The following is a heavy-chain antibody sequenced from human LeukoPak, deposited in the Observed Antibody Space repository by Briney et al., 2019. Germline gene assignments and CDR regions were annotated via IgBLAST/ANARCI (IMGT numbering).Heavy chain of an antibody. Sequence: GGSLRLSCVASGFTFSNYEMNWVRQAPGKGLELVSYVSSSGSSIDYAGSVKGRFTISRDNAKNSLYLQMNTLRAEDTAVYYCASPSMTYYYYYMDVWGRGTTVTVSS. CDR3: ASPSMTYYYYYMDV. CDR1: GFTFSNYE. D-gene: IGHD2/OR15-2a*01. CDR2: VSSSGSSI. J-gene: IGHJ6*03. V-gene: IGHV3-48*03.